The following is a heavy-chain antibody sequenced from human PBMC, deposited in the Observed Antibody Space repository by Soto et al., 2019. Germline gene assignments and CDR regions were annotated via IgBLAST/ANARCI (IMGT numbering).Heavy chain of an antibody. D-gene: IGHD3-10*01. J-gene: IGHJ5*02. Sequence: KTSETLSLTCTVSGGSVSSGSYYWSWIRQPPGKGLEWIGYIYYSGSTNYNPSLKSRVTISVDTSKNQFSLKLSSVTAADTAVYYCARSPFGEFDPWGQGTLVTVSS. CDR3: ARSPFGEFDP. CDR2: IYYSGST. V-gene: IGHV4-61*01. CDR1: GGSVSSGSYY.